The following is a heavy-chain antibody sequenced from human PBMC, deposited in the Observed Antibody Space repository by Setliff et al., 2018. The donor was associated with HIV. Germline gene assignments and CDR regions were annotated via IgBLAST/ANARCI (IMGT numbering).Heavy chain of an antibody. D-gene: IGHD1-1*01. CDR2: IDPTGTYT. CDR1: GFTFSSHW. V-gene: IGHV3-23*05. Sequence: PGGCLRLSCVASGFTFSSHWMSWVRQAPGKGLQWVSAIDPTGTYTYYADAVKGRFTISRDNFRNTLSLQMNSLTAEDSAIYYCAKVDDGQCNTFNCRDFDYWGRGTLVTVSS. J-gene: IGHJ4*02. CDR3: AKVDDGQCNTFNCRDFDY.